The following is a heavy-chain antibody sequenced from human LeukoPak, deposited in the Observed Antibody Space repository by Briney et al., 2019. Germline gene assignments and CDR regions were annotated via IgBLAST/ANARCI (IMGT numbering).Heavy chain of an antibody. D-gene: IGHD1-1*01. CDR2: IFYSGST. J-gene: IGHJ4*02. Sequence: SETLSLTCTVSGDSINSGSYSWGWIRQPPGKGLEWIGNIFYSGSTHYNPSLKSRVTIAVDTSKNQFSLKLSSVTAADTAVYYCASNTTLALWFNYWGQGTLVTVSS. CDR3: ASNTTLALWFNY. V-gene: IGHV4-39*01. CDR1: GDSINSGSYS.